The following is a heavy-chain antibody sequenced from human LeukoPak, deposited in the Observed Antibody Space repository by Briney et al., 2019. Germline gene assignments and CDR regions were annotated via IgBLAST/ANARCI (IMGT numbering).Heavy chain of an antibody. Sequence: PGQSLRLSCTAYGFIFGDHAMGWVRQAPGKGLEWVGFIRSKAYGGTTEYAASVKGRFTISRDDPKSIAYLQMNSLETEDTALYYCTRGPILLWMHNGMDVWGQGTTVTVSS. CDR3: TRGPILLWMHNGMDV. V-gene: IGHV3-49*04. J-gene: IGHJ6*02. D-gene: IGHD5-18*01. CDR1: GFIFGDHA. CDR2: IRSKAYGGTT.